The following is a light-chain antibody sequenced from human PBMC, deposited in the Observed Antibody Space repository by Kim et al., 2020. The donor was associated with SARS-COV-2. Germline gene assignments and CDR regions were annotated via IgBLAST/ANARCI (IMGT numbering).Light chain of an antibody. Sequence: QSVLTQPPSVSGAPGQRVTISCTGSSSNIGPGYDVHWYQQLPGTAPELLIYGNNNRPSGVPDRFSGSKSGTSASLAITGLQAEDEADYYCHSYDTSLSGWVFGGGTQLTVL. V-gene: IGLV1-40*01. CDR3: HSYDTSLSGWV. CDR1: SSNIGPGYD. CDR2: GNN. J-gene: IGLJ3*02.